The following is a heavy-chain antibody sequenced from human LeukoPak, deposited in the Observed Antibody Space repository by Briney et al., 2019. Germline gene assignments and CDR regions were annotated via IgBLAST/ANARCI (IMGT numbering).Heavy chain of an antibody. CDR2: ISWNSGSI. D-gene: IGHD3-16*01. Sequence: GGSLRLSCAASGFTFSSYWMHWVRQAPGKGLEWVSGISWNSGSIGYADSVKGRFTISRDNAKNSLYLQMNSLRAEDTALYYCAMGNWFDPWGQGTLVTVSS. CDR1: GFTFSSYW. J-gene: IGHJ5*02. CDR3: AMGNWFDP. V-gene: IGHV3-9*01.